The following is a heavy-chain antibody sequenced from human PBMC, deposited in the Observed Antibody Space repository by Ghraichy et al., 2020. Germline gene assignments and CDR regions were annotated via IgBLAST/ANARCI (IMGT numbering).Heavy chain of an antibody. J-gene: IGHJ4*02. Sequence: GGSLRLSCVGSGFTFSTYWMNWVRQAPGKGLEWVAKIKQDGSEEYYVDSVKGRFTISRDNAKNSLYLQMNSLRVEDTAVYYCARWVQYDYWGQGTLVTVSP. CDR2: IKQDGSEE. CDR1: GFTFSTYW. V-gene: IGHV3-7*03. CDR3: ARWVQYDY. D-gene: IGHD5-24*01.